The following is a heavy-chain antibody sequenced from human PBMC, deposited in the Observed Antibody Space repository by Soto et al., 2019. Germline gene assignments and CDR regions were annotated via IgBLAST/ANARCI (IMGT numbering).Heavy chain of an antibody. Sequence: QVQLVQSGGEVKKPGASVKVSCKTSGYNFLNYGISWVRQTPGPGLEWMGWISGENGRTNYAKKFRGIVTLITVTSATTAYMELRSLTSDDTDVYYCFRVGSTDHDRAGLNWGQGTLFTVS. CDR1: GYNFLNYG. CDR3: FRVGSTDHDRAGLN. CDR2: ISGENGRT. J-gene: IGHJ4*01. V-gene: IGHV1-18*01. D-gene: IGHD3-10*01.